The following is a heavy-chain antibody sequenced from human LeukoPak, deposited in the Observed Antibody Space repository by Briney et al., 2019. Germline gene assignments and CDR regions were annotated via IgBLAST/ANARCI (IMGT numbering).Heavy chain of an antibody. J-gene: IGHJ4*02. CDR2: IRYDGSNK. CDR3: AKDYSPLTMIVVAGFDY. D-gene: IGHD3-22*01. Sequence: GSLRLSCAASGFTFSSYGMHWVRQAPGKGLEWVAFIRYDGSNKYYADSVKGRFTISRDNSKNTLYLQMNSLRAEDTAVYYCAKDYSPLTMIVVAGFDYWGQGTLVTVSS. V-gene: IGHV3-30*02. CDR1: GFTFSSYG.